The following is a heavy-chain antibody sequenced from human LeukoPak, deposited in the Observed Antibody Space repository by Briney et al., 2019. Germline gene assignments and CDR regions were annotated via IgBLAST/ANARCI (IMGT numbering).Heavy chain of an antibody. D-gene: IGHD6-6*01. Sequence: GESLKISCKGSGYSFTSYWSSWVRQMPGKGLEWMGRIDPSDSYTNYSPSFQGHVTISADKSISTAYLQWSSLKASDTAMYYCAVAARRDYYYYGMDVWGQGTTVTVSS. CDR2: IDPSDSYT. J-gene: IGHJ6*02. CDR1: GYSFTSYW. V-gene: IGHV5-10-1*01. CDR3: AVAARRDYYYYGMDV.